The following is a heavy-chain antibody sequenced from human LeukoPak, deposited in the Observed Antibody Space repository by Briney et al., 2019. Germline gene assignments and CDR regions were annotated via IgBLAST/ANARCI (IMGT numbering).Heavy chain of an antibody. J-gene: IGHJ3*02. D-gene: IGHD3-22*01. CDR1: RLTFSSNY. V-gene: IGHV3-66*02. CDR2: IYSDGST. CDR3: ARLCDRSAYVALHM. Sequence: GGSLRLSCAVSRLTFSSNYMGWVRQAPGKGLEWVSDIYSDGSTYYPDSVKGRVTISSDNSQNTLSLQLGSLRPDDTAVYYCARLCDRSAYVALHMWGQGTRDSVSS.